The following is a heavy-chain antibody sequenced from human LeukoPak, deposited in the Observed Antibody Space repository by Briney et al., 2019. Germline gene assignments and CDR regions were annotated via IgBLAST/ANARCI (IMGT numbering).Heavy chain of an antibody. Sequence: SGPRSPTVDALGGSVGGSTWGGCPAPPGKGGGGVGEIIQSRSTNYNPSLKSRVTISVGTSKDQFSLKLSSVTAADTAVYYWARDSSRSWNAFDYLGQGTLVTVSS. D-gene: IGHD6-13*01. V-gene: IGHV4-34*12. CDR2: IIQSRST. CDR1: GGSVGGST. CDR3: ARDSSRSWNAFDY. J-gene: IGHJ4*02.